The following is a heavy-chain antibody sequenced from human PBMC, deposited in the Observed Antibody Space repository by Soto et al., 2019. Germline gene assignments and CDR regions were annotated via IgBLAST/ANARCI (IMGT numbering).Heavy chain of an antibody. J-gene: IGHJ4*02. CDR3: AREDYYDSTIDY. V-gene: IGHV1-2*02. D-gene: IGHD3-22*01. CDR2: INPNSGGT. Sequence: QVQLVQSGAEVKKPGASVKVSCKASGYTFTDYYLHWVRQAPGQGLEWMGWINPNSGGTNYTQKFQGRVTVTRDTSISTAYMELSRLRSDDTAVYYCAREDYYDSTIDYWGQGTLVTVSS. CDR1: GYTFTDYY.